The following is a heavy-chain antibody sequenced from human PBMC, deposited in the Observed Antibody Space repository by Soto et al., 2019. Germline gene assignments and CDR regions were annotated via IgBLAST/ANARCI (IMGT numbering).Heavy chain of an antibody. CDR3: ARDTPRYCSGGSCYAADAFDI. V-gene: IGHV4-4*07. J-gene: IGHJ3*02. D-gene: IGHD2-15*01. CDR1: GGSISSYY. Sequence: SSETLSLTCTVSGGSISSYYWSWIRQPAGKGLEWIGRIYTSGSTNYNPSLKSRVTMSVDTSKNQFSLKLSSVTAADTAVYYCARDTPRYCSGGSCYAADAFDIWGQGTMVTVSS. CDR2: IYTSGST.